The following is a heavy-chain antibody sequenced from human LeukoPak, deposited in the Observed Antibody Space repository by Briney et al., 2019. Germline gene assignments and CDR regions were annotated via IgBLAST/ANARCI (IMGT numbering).Heavy chain of an antibody. J-gene: IGHJ4*01. CDR3: ARLRGGGTTMGD. D-gene: IGHD1-1*01. CDR2: INYSGTT. Sequence: PSETLSLTCTVSSGSFSSSSYFCGWIRQPPGMGLEWIATINYSGTTYYNPSLKSRVTTSVDTSNNQFSLKLSSVTAADTAVYYCARLRGGGTTMGDWGQGALVTASS. CDR1: SGSFSSSSYF. V-gene: IGHV4-39*01.